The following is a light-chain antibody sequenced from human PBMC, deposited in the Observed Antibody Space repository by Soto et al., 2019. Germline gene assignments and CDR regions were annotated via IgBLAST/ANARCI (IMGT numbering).Light chain of an antibody. CDR2: SGS. J-gene: IGKJ2*01. V-gene: IGKV2-28*01. CDR3: MQALQTPPYT. Sequence: DIVMTQSPLSLSVTPGEPASISCRSSQSLLHSTGYNYLDWYLQRPGQSPQLLIYSGSSRASGVPDRFSGSGSGTDFTLKISRVEADDVGVYYCMQALQTPPYTFGQGTKLDIK. CDR1: QSLLHSTGYNY.